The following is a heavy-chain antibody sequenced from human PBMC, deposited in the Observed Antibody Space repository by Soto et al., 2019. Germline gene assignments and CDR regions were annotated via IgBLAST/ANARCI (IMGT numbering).Heavy chain of an antibody. D-gene: IGHD1-7*01. CDR2: IYTSGST. CDR3: ARVGKLELQGGAFDI. CDR1: GGSISSYY. V-gene: IGHV4-4*07. Sequence: SETLSLTCTVSGGSISSYYWSWIRQPAGKGLGWIGRIYTSGSTNYNPSLKSRVTMSVDTSKNQFSLKLSSVTAADTAVYYCARVGKLELQGGAFDIWGQRTMVTVSS. J-gene: IGHJ3*02.